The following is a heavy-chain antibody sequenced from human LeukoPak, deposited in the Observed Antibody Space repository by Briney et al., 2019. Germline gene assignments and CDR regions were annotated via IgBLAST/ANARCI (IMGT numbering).Heavy chain of an antibody. CDR3: AREGYSYGYPFDY. D-gene: IGHD5-18*01. Sequence: SGGSLRLSCAASGFTFSRYWMSWVRQAPGKGLEWVANIKQDGSEKYYVDSVKGRFTISRDNAKNSLYLQMNSLRAEDTAVYYCAREGYSYGYPFDYWGQGTLVTVSS. V-gene: IGHV3-7*03. CDR2: IKQDGSEK. J-gene: IGHJ4*02. CDR1: GFTFSRYW.